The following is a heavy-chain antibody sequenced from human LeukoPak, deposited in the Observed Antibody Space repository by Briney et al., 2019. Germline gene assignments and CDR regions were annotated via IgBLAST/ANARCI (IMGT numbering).Heavy chain of an antibody. Sequence: ASEKVSCNASGYIFTGYYMHWVRHATGQGLEWMRWINPNSDGTNYAQKSQGRVTMTRDTSISTAYMELRRLRSDDTAVYYCARGADYYDSSGYTLDYGGQGTLVTVSS. D-gene: IGHD3-22*01. CDR3: ARGADYYDSSGYTLDY. CDR1: GYIFTGYY. CDR2: INPNSDGT. J-gene: IGHJ4*02. V-gene: IGHV1-2*02.